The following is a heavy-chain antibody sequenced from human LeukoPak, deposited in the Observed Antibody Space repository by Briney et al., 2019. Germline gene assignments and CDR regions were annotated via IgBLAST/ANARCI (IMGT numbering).Heavy chain of an antibody. V-gene: IGHV4-34*01. CDR1: GGSFSGYY. J-gene: IGHJ4*02. Sequence: PSETLSLTCAVYGGSFSGYYWSWIRQPPGKGLEWIGEINHSGSTNYNPSLKSRVTISVDTSKNQFSLKLTSVTAADTAVYYCARELGRLVDFWGQGTLVTVS. D-gene: IGHD3-9*01. CDR3: ARELGRLVDF. CDR2: INHSGST.